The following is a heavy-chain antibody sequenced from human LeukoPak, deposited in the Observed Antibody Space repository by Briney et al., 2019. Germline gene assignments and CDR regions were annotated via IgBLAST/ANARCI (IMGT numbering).Heavy chain of an antibody. V-gene: IGHV3-30*02. CDR1: GFTFSSYG. CDR2: IQYDGSNK. Sequence: GGSLRLSCAASGFTFSSYGMHWVRQAPGKGLEWVAFIQYDGSNKYYADSVKGRFTNSRDNSKNTLYLQMNSQRAEDTAVYYCAKDRVVAALYYYDYMDVWGKGTTVTVSS. J-gene: IGHJ6*03. CDR3: AKDRVVAALYYYDYMDV. D-gene: IGHD2-15*01.